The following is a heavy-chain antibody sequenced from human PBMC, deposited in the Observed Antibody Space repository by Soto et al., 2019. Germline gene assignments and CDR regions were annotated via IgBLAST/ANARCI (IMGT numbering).Heavy chain of an antibody. CDR1: GFTFSRYA. D-gene: IGHD3-10*01. Sequence: EVQLLESGGGLVQPGGSLRLSCAASGFTFSRYAMSWVRQAPGKGLEWVSASSGSGGSTYYADSVKGRFTISRDNSKNTLYLQMNSLRAEDTAVDYWARTVNTYYYGSGSYYWFDHWGQGTLVTVSS. CDR2: SSGSGGST. V-gene: IGHV3-23*01. J-gene: IGHJ5*02. CDR3: ARTVNTYYYGSGSYYWFDH.